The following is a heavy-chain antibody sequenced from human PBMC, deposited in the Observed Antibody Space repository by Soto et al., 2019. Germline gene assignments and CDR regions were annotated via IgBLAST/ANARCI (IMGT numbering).Heavy chain of an antibody. CDR1: GASISSGFYY. D-gene: IGHD2-2*01. CDR3: ARAEGYVSTWGRFDP. Sequence: QVQLQASGPGLVKPSQTLSLTCTVSGASISSGFYYWTWIRQFPGKGLEWIGYIYYRGSTYYNPSLKSRLTMSIDTSNNQFSLKLTSVTAADTAVYYCARAEGYVSTWGRFDPLGQGTLVAVSS. CDR2: IYYRGST. V-gene: IGHV4-31*03. J-gene: IGHJ5*02.